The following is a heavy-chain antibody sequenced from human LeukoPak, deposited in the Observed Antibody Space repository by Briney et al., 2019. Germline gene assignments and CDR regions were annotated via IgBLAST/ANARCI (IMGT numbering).Heavy chain of an antibody. CDR2: IYYSGTT. Sequence: SETLSLTCTVSRGSTSSSSYYWGWIRQPPGRGLEWIGTIYYSGTTYYNPSLRSRVTMSVDTSRVRFSLSLSFVTAADTAVYYCARRPIVVVPAASHYFDYWGQGILVAVSS. D-gene: IGHD2-2*01. V-gene: IGHV4-39*01. CDR3: ARRPIVVVPAASHYFDY. J-gene: IGHJ4*02. CDR1: RGSTSSSSYY.